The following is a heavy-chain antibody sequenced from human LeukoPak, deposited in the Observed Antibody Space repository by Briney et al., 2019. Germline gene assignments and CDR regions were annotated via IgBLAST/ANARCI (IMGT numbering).Heavy chain of an antibody. CDR1: GYTLTGYY. CDR3: ARLSDIVVVVAATAFDI. CDR2: INPNSGGT. D-gene: IGHD2-15*01. V-gene: IGHV1-2*02. Sequence: ASVKVSCKASGYTLTGYYMHWVRQAPGQGLEWMGWINPNSGGTNYAQKFQGRVTMTRDTSISTAYMELSRLGSDDTAVYYCARLSDIVVVVAATAFDIWGQGTMVTVSS. J-gene: IGHJ3*02.